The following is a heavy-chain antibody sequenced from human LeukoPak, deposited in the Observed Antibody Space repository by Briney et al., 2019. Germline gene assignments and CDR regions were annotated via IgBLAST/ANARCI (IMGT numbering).Heavy chain of an antibody. CDR3: AKLGSSAFLFDY. CDR1: GFTFSSYG. Sequence: PGRSLRLSCAASGFTFSSYGMHWVRQAPGKGLEWVAVISYDGSNKYYADSVKGRFTISRDNSKNTLYLQMNSLRAEDTAVYYCAKLGSSAFLFDYWGQGTLVTVSS. CDR2: ISYDGSNK. J-gene: IGHJ4*02. D-gene: IGHD2/OR15-2a*01. V-gene: IGHV3-30*18.